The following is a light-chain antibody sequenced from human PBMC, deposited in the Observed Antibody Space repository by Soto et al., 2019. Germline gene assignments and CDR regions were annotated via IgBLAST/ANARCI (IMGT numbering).Light chain of an antibody. J-gene: IGLJ3*02. CDR2: EVS. Sequence: QSALTQPASVSGSPGQSITISCTGTSIEVGGYNYVSWYQQHPGKAPKLIIYEVSNRPSGVSNRFSGSKSGNTASLTISGLQAEDEADYYCSSYTSSSTLEVFGGGTKVTVL. CDR3: SSYTSSSTLEV. V-gene: IGLV2-14*01. CDR1: SIEVGGYNY.